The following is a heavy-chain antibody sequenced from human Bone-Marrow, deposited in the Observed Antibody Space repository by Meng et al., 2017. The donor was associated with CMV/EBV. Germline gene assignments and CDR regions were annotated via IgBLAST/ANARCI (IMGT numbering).Heavy chain of an antibody. Sequence: GESLKISCVASGFTFSNAWMSWVRQAPGKGLEWVAFIRYDGSNKYYADSVKGRFTISRDNSKNTLYLQMNSLRAEDTAVYYCAKVEWFGELPLDYWGQGTLVTGSS. J-gene: IGHJ4*02. CDR3: AKVEWFGELPLDY. CDR1: GFTFSNAW. CDR2: IRYDGSNK. D-gene: IGHD3-10*01. V-gene: IGHV3-30*02.